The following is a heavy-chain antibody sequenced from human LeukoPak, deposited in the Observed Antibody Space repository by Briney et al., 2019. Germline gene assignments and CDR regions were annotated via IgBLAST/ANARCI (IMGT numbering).Heavy chain of an antibody. V-gene: IGHV3-23*01. CDR1: GFTFSNYA. CDR2: ISNSGGST. CDR3: AKQTDTTGSRGGAFDI. J-gene: IGHJ3*02. D-gene: IGHD3-22*01. Sequence: GGSLRLSCAASGFTFSNYAMSWVRQAPGKGLEWVSTISNSGGSTYSADSMKGRFTISRDNSKNTLFLQQSGLEAEDTAVYYCAKQTDTTGSRGGAFDIWGQGTMVTVSS.